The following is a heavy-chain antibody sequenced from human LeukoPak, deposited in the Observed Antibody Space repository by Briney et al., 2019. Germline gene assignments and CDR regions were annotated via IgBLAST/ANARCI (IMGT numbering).Heavy chain of an antibody. Sequence: ASVKVSCKASGYTFTSYYMHWVRQAPGQGLEWMGIINPSGGSTSYAQKFQGRVTMTRDMSTSTVYMELSSLRSEDTAVYYCARAPTYYYDTPSSGHATNSIFDYWGQGTLVTVSS. CDR2: INPSGGST. CDR3: ARAPTYYYDTPSSGHATNSIFDY. V-gene: IGHV1-46*01. CDR1: GYTFTSYY. D-gene: IGHD3-22*01. J-gene: IGHJ4*02.